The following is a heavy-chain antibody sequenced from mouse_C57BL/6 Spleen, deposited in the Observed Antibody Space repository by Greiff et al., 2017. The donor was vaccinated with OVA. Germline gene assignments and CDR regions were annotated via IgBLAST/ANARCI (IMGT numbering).Heavy chain of an antibody. J-gene: IGHJ3*01. CDR2: INPNNGGT. Sequence: VQLKQSGPELVKPGASVKMSCKASGYTFTDYNMHWVKQSHGKSLEWIGYINPNNGGTSYNQKFKGKATLTVNKSSSTAYMELRSLTSEDSAVYYCAREGGNYYGSSLAWFAYWGQGTLVTVSA. CDR1: GYTFTDYN. D-gene: IGHD1-1*01. CDR3: AREGGNYYGSSLAWFAY. V-gene: IGHV1-22*01.